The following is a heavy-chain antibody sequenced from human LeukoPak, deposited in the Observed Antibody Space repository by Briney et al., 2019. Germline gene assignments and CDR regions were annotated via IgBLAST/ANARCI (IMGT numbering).Heavy chain of an antibody. D-gene: IGHD3-3*01. CDR2: INHSGST. J-gene: IGHJ4*02. CDR3: ARGRYDFWSGYFASGYYFDY. V-gene: IGHV4-34*01. Sequence: SETLSLTCAVYGGSFSGYYWSWIRQPPGKGLEWNGEINHSGSTNYNPSLKSRVTISVDTSKNQFSLKLSSVTAADTAVYYCARGRYDFWSGYFASGYYFDYWGQRTPVTVSS. CDR1: GGSFSGYY.